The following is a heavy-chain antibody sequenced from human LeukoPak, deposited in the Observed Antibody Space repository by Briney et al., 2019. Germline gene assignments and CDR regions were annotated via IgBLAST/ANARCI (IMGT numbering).Heavy chain of an antibody. J-gene: IGHJ4*02. V-gene: IGHV4-61*08. CDR1: AGSISSGDYY. CDR3: AKGGKGFPLGLRFDS. D-gene: IGHD2-21*01. CDR2: IYYSGST. Sequence: SETLSLTCTVSAGSISSGDYYSGWIRQPPGKGPEWIRYIYYSGSTNHNPSLKSRVTISVDTSKNQFSLKLTSLTAADTAVYYCAKGGKGFPLGLRFDSWGQGTLVSVSS.